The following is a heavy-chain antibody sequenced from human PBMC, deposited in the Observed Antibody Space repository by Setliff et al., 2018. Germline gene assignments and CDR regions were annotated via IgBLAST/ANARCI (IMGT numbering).Heavy chain of an antibody. Sequence: ASVKVSCKASGYTFTTYYMHWVRQAPGQGXXXXXXXXXXXXXXXXXXKFQXXXKMTRDTSTNTVYMQLNSLRFEDRAVYYCARENTAKNFWGEESDYWGQGTLVTVSS. CDR3: ARENTAKNFWGEESDY. V-gene: IGHV1-46*01. CDR1: GYTFTTYY. D-gene: IGHD3-3*01. J-gene: IGHJ4*02. CDR2: XXXXXXXX.